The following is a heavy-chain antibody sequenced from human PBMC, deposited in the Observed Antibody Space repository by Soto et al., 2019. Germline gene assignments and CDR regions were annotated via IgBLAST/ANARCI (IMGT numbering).Heavy chain of an antibody. J-gene: IGHJ4*02. CDR2: IYHSGST. CDR3: ARHRIQLWLSNLNPIDY. CDR1: GGSISSGGYP. D-gene: IGHD5-18*01. Sequence: PSETLSLTCAVSGGSISSGGYPWSWIRQPPGKGLECIGYIYHSGSTYYNPSLKSRVTISVDTSKNQFSLKLSSVTAADTAVYYCARHRIQLWLSNLNPIDYWGQGTLVTVSS. V-gene: IGHV4-30-2*03.